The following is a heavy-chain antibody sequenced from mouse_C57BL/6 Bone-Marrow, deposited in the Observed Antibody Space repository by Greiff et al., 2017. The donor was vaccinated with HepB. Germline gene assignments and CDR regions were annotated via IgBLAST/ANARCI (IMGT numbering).Heavy chain of an antibody. Sequence: EVQLVESGAELVRPGASVKLSCTASGFNIKDDYMHWVKQRPEQGLEWIGWIDPENGDTEYASKFQGKATITADTSSNTAYLQLSSLTSEDTAVYYCTTPWYYFDYWGQGTTLTVSS. J-gene: IGHJ2*01. V-gene: IGHV14-4*01. CDR1: GFNIKDDY. CDR2: IDPENGDT. D-gene: IGHD1-1*02. CDR3: TTPWYYFDY.